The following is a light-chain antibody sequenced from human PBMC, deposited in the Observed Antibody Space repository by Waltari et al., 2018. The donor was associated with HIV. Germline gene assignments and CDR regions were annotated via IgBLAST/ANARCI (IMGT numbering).Light chain of an antibody. CDR1: PLPEQY. CDR2: TDT. CDR3: QSADRRNTPWL. J-gene: IGLJ3*02. Sequence: SYELTQPPSVSVSPGQSARITCSGDPLPEQYVYWYQQKPGQAPVLVIYTDTERPSGIPERFSGSSSGTTVTLTISGVQAEDEADYSCQSADRRNTPWLFGGGTKLTVL. V-gene: IGLV3-25*03.